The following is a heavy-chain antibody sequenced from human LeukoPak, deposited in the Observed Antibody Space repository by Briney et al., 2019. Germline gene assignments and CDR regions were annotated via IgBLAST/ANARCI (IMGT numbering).Heavy chain of an antibody. V-gene: IGHV4-4*02. CDR1: GGSISSRIE. D-gene: IGHD7-27*01. CDR3: ATRWVLTGEPQ. J-gene: IGHJ4*02. CDR2: ISHSGTT. Sequence: WETLSLPCAISGGSISSRIEWVLVRQRPGTDLEWIGVISHSGTTNYNPSLKSRVSISVDEAKNQHSLPLNSVTAADTAVYYGATRWVLTGEPQWGQGTLVTVSS.